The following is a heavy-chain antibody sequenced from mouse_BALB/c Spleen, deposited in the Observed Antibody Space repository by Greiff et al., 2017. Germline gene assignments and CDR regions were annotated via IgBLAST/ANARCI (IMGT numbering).Heavy chain of an antibody. CDR2: IWAGGST. J-gene: IGHJ4*01. CDR3: ARDNYGDYYAMDY. V-gene: IGHV2-9*02. CDR1: GFSFTSYG. Sequence: VQLQQSGPGLVAPSQSLSITCTASGFSFTSYGVHWVRQPPGKGLEWLGVIWAGGSTNYNSALMSRLSISKDNSTSHVFLKMNSLQTDDTAMYYCARDNYGDYYAMDYWGQGTSVTVSS. D-gene: IGHD1-1*01.